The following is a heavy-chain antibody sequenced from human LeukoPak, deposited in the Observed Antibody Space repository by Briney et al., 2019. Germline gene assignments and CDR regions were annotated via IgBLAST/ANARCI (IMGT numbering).Heavy chain of an antibody. V-gene: IGHV3-23*01. D-gene: IGHD4-23*01. CDR1: GFTFSSYA. CDR2: INGSGGST. CDR3: AKGGGTFYGGNSDDYFDY. Sequence: PGGSLRLSCAASGFTFSSYAMSWVRQAPGKGLEWVSAINGSGGSTYYADSVKGRFTISRDNSKNTLYLQMNSLRAEDTAVYYCAKGGGTFYGGNSDDYFDYWGQGTLVTVSS. J-gene: IGHJ4*02.